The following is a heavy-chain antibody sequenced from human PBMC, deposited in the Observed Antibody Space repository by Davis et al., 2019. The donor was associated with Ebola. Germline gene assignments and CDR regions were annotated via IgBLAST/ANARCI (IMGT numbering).Heavy chain of an antibody. J-gene: IGHJ6*02. Sequence: GGSLRLSCAASGFTFSSYAMSWVRQAPGKGLEWVSSISSSSSYIYYADSVKGRFTISRDNAKNSLYLQMNSLRDEETSVYYCARAKRGYCSGGSCYSNYYYYYGMDVWGQGTTVTVSS. CDR2: ISSSSSYI. CDR1: GFTFSSYA. V-gene: IGHV3-21*01. CDR3: ARAKRGYCSGGSCYSNYYYYYGMDV. D-gene: IGHD2-15*01.